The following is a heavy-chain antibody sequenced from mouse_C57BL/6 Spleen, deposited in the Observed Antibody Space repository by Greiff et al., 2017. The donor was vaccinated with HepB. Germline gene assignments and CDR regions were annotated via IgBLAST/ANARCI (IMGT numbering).Heavy chain of an antibody. J-gene: IGHJ4*01. CDR3: ARNSSGYVGGAMGY. Sequence: QVQLQQPGAELVKPGASVKMSCKASGYTFTSYWITWVKQRPGQGLEWIGDIYPGSGSTNYNEKFKSKATLTVDTSSSTAYMQRSSLTSEDSAVYYCARNSSGYVGGAMGYWGQGTSVTVSS. CDR2: IYPGSGST. V-gene: IGHV1-55*01. D-gene: IGHD3-2*02. CDR1: GYTFTSYW.